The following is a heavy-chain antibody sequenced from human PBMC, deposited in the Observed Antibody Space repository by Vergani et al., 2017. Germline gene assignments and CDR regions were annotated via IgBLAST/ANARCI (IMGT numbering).Heavy chain of an antibody. CDR2: IWYDGSNK. CDR3: ARDQYSYEYYYYYYGMDV. J-gene: IGHJ6*02. Sequence: QVQLVESGGGVVQPGRSLRLSCAASGFTFSSYGMHWVRQAPGKGLEWVAVIWYDGSNKYYADSVKGRFTISRDNSKNTLYLQMNSLRAEDTAVYYCARDQYSYEYYYYYYGMDVWGQGTTVTVSS. CDR1: GFTFSSYG. V-gene: IGHV3-33*01. D-gene: IGHD5-18*01.